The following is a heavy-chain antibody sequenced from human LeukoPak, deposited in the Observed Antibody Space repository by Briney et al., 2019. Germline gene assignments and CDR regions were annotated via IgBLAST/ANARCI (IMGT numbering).Heavy chain of an antibody. V-gene: IGHV1-8*03. Sequence: ASVKVSCKASGYTFTSYDINWVRQATGQGLEWMGWMNPNSGNTGYAQKFQGRVTITRNTPISTAYMELSSLRSEDTAVYYCARGPTVAGTGFYWGQGTLVTVSS. CDR2: MNPNSGNT. CDR3: ARGPTVAGTGFY. D-gene: IGHD6-19*01. J-gene: IGHJ4*02. CDR1: GYTFTSYD.